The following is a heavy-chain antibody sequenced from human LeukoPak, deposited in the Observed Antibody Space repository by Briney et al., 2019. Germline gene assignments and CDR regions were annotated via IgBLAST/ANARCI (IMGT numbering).Heavy chain of an antibody. Sequence: TSETLSLTCTVSGGSISSSSYYWGWIRQPPGKGLEWIGSIYYIGSTYYNPFLKSRVTISVDTSKNQFSLNLSSVTAADTAVYYCARALNWGSDFDYWGQGTLVTVSS. CDR3: ARALNWGSDFDY. V-gene: IGHV4-39*07. D-gene: IGHD7-27*01. J-gene: IGHJ4*02. CDR2: IYYIGST. CDR1: GGSISSSSYY.